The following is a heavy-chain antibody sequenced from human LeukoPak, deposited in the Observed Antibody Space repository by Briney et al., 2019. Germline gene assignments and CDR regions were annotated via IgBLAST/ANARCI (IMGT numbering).Heavy chain of an antibody. D-gene: IGHD1-7*01. CDR3: ARGINWNYVDRFDP. Sequence: SETLSLTCTVSGGSISSYYWSWIRQPPGKGLEWIGYIYYSGSTNYNPSLKSRVTISVDTSKNQFSLKLSSVTAADTAVYYCARGINWNYVDRFDPWGQGTLVTVSS. V-gene: IGHV4-59*12. CDR1: GGSISSYY. J-gene: IGHJ5*02. CDR2: IYYSGST.